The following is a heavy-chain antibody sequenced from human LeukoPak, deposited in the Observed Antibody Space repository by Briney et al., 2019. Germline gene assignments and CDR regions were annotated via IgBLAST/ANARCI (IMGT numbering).Heavy chain of an antibody. J-gene: IGHJ5*02. Sequence: ASVKVSCKASGYTFTSYGISWVRQAPGQGLEWMGWINPNNGGTNYAQKFQGRVTMTRDMSTTTDYMEMSSLRSEDTAVYYCARDNSVGDIAWWFDPWGQGTLVTVSS. V-gene: IGHV1-18*01. CDR3: ARDNSVGDIAWWFDP. D-gene: IGHD3-16*02. CDR2: INPNNGGT. CDR1: GYTFTSYG.